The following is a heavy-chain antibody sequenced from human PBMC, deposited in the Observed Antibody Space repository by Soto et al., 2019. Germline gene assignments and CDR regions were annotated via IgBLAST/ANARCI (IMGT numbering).Heavy chain of an antibody. V-gene: IGHV3-23*01. D-gene: IGHD3-10*01. CDR2: ISGSGGST. J-gene: IGHJ4*02. CDR3: AKDPIYYGSGSYYPY. Sequence: PGGSLRLSCAASGFTFSSYAMSWVRQAPGKGLEWVSAISGSGGSTYYADSVKGRFAISRDNSKNTLYLQMNSLRAEDTAVYYCAKDPIYYGSGSYYPYWGQGTLVTVSS. CDR1: GFTFSSYA.